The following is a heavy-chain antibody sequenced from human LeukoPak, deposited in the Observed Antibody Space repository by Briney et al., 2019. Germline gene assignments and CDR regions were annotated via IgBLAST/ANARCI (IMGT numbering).Heavy chain of an antibody. CDR3: ARDTGYSDSSGYSGTNFDS. V-gene: IGHV3-43*01. CDR2: ISWNGVTT. CDR1: GFSLRGYT. Sequence: GGSLRLSCAASGFSLRGYTMHWVRHVPGKGVEGVSLISWNGVTTYYGDSVKGRFTISRDNPKNSVYLQMKSLRAEDTAVYYCARDTGYSDSSGYSGTNFDSWGQATLVTVSS. D-gene: IGHD3-22*01. J-gene: IGHJ4*02.